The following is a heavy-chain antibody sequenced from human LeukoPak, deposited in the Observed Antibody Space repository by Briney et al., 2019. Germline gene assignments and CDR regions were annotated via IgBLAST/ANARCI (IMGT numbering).Heavy chain of an antibody. J-gene: IGHJ4*02. CDR1: GGSISTYY. Sequence: SEPLSLTCTLSGGSISTYYWSWIRQPPGKGLEWIGYIHHSGSTNYNPSLKSRVTISVDTSKNQFSLKLSSVTAADTAVYYCARGGGYASPIGYWGQGALVTVSS. D-gene: IGHD5-12*01. CDR3: ARGGGYASPIGY. CDR2: IHHSGST. V-gene: IGHV4-59*01.